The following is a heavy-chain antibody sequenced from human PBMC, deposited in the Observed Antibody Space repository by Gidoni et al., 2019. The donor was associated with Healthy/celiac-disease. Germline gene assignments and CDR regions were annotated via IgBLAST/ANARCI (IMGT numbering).Heavy chain of an antibody. V-gene: IGHV3-21*02. CDR3: ARVGAYSGYDSLDF. CDR2: ISGRSAEI. CDR1: GFTFNTDY. Sequence: EVQLVESGGGLVKPGESLRLSCAASGFTFNTDYMNWVRQAPGKGLEWVSSISGRSAEIYYADSVKGRFTISRDNAKNSLYLQMNSLRVEDTAVYYCARVGAYSGYDSLDFWGQGTLVTVSS. D-gene: IGHD5-12*01. J-gene: IGHJ4*02.